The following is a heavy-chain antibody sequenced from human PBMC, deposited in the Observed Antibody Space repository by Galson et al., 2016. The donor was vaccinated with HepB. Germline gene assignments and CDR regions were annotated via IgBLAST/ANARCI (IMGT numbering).Heavy chain of an antibody. CDR2: INQAGSEK. Sequence: SLRLSCAASGLTFSSYWMAWVRQAPGKGLEWVADINQAGSEKNYVDSVKGRFTISRDNDKRSLYLQRNSLRAEDTAMYYCVELSVVGGQGTLVTVSS. J-gene: IGHJ4*02. V-gene: IGHV3-7*01. CDR3: VELSVV. CDR1: GLTFSSYW. D-gene: IGHD1-7*01.